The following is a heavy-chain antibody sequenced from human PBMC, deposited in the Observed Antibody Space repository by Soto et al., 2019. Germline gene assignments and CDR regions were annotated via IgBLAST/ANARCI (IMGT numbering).Heavy chain of an antibody. CDR3: AREGCTTSSCRYFDW. Sequence: GGSLRLSCAASGFKFSNYAMSWVRQAPGKGLEWVSVIYAGGNTNYADSVKGRFTISRDNSRNTLDLQLNSLRVEDTAVYYCAREGCTTSSCRYFDWWGQGTLVTVSS. CDR2: IYAGGNT. CDR1: GFKFSNYA. D-gene: IGHD2-2*01. V-gene: IGHV3-53*01. J-gene: IGHJ4*02.